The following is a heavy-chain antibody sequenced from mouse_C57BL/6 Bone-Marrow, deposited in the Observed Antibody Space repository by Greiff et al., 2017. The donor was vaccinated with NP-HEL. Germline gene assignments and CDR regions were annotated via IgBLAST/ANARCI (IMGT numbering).Heavy chain of an antibody. CDR2: INPNNGGT. V-gene: IGHV1-26*01. CDR3: ARGSTMITPYAMDY. Sequence: VQLQQSGPELVKPGASVKISCKASGYTFTDYYMNWVKQSHGKSLEWIGDINPNNGGTSYNQKFKGKATLTVDKSSSTAYMELRSLTSEDSAVYYCARGSTMITPYAMDYWGQGTSVTVSS. J-gene: IGHJ4*01. D-gene: IGHD2-4*01. CDR1: GYTFTDYY.